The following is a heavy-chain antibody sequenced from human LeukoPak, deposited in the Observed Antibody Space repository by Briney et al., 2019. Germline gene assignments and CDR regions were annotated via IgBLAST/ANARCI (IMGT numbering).Heavy chain of an antibody. Sequence: GSLRLSCTASGFSFSNYVMSWVRQAPGKGLQWVATISASGQIIRYADSVEGRFTISRDNSKNTLYLQMNSLRAEDTALYYCAKDVHRDYYGYCDYWGQGTLVPVSS. CDR3: AKDVHRDYYGYCDY. CDR1: GFSFSNYV. CDR2: ISASGQII. D-gene: IGHD3-10*01. V-gene: IGHV3-23*01. J-gene: IGHJ4*02.